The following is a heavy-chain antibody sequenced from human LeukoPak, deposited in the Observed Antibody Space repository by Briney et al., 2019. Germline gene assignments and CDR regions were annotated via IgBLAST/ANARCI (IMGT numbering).Heavy chain of an antibody. CDR1: GGSISSYY. CDR2: IYTSGST. V-gene: IGHV4-4*07. CDR3: ARDLRGVYYYDSSGYYYDWYFDL. J-gene: IGHJ2*01. D-gene: IGHD3-22*01. Sequence: PSETLSLTCTVSGGSISSYYWSWIRQPAGKGLEWIGRIYTSGSTNYNPSLRSRVTMSVDTSKNQFSLKLSSVTAADTAVYYCARDLRGVYYYDSSGYYYDWYFDLWGRGTLVTVSS.